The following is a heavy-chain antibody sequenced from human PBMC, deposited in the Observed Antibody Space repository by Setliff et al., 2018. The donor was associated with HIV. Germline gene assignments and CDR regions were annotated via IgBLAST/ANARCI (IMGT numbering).Heavy chain of an antibody. CDR1: GFTFSSAW. D-gene: IGHD1-26*01. J-gene: IGHJ4*02. Sequence: GSLRLSCAASGFTFSSAWMGWVRQAPAKGLEWVANISPDGSATYYVDSVKGRFTISRDNAKNSLYLQLNSLRVEDTAVYFCARWGSGSYERVFDYWGQGMLVTVSS. CDR2: ISPDGSAT. V-gene: IGHV3-7*01. CDR3: ARWGSGSYERVFDY.